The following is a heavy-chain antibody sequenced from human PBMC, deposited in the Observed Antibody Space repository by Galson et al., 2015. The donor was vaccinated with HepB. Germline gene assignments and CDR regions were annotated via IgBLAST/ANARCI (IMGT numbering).Heavy chain of an antibody. J-gene: IGHJ3*02. CDR1: GFTFSSYA. V-gene: IGHV3-64D*06. D-gene: IGHD3-22*01. Sequence: SLRLSCAASGFTFSSYAMHWVRQAPGKGLEYVSAISSNGGSTYYADSVKGRFTISRDNSKNTLYLQMSSLRAEDTAVYYCVKDFYYDSSGYYPGFSAFDIWGQGTMVTVSS. CDR2: ISSNGGST. CDR3: VKDFYYDSSGYYPGFSAFDI.